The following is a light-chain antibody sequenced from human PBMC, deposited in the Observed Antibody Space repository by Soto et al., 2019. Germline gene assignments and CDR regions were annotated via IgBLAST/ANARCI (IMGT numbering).Light chain of an antibody. CDR3: HQYHRFPYT. CDR2: KAS. Sequence: DIQMTQSPSTLSASVADRVTITCRARQSISAWLAWYQQKPGKAPKLLVYKASSLESGVPSRFSGSGSGTEFTLTISSLQPDDFATYYCHQYHRFPYTFGQGTKLEIK. CDR1: QSISAW. J-gene: IGKJ2*01. V-gene: IGKV1-5*03.